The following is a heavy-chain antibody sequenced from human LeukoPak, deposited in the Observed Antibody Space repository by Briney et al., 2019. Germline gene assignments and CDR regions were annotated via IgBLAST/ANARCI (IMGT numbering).Heavy chain of an antibody. CDR3: ARDPRDTGGAYDS. D-gene: IGHD2-8*02. CDR2: INPRNGAT. Sequence: ASVTVSCKASGYTFTNYYIHWLRQAPGQGPEWMGYINPRNGATDYSQKFQGRLSMTRDTSISTAYMEASSLRSDDTALYYCARDPRDTGGAYDSWGQGTLLTVSS. J-gene: IGHJ5*01. V-gene: IGHV1-2*02. CDR1: GYTFTNYY.